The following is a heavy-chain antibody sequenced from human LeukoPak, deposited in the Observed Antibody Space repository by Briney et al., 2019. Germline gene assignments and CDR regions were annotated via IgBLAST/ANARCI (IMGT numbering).Heavy chain of an antibody. CDR3: ARDVGGNSGLDY. CDR2: IYYSGST. D-gene: IGHD4-23*01. Sequence: SETLSLTCTVSGGSISSYYWSWIRQPPGKGLEWIGYIYYSGSTNYNPSLKSRFTISVDTSKNQFSLKLSSVTAADTAVYYCARDVGGNSGLDYWGQGTLVTVSS. J-gene: IGHJ4*02. CDR1: GGSISSYY. V-gene: IGHV4-59*01.